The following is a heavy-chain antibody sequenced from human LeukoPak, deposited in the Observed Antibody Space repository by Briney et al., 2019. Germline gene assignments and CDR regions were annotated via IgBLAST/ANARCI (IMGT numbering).Heavy chain of an antibody. V-gene: IGHV4-4*07. J-gene: IGHJ3*02. CDR2: IYTSGST. CDR3: AREVNYYYILTGYSSHDAFDI. CDR1: GGSISSYY. D-gene: IGHD3-9*01. Sequence: SETLSLTCTVSGGSISSYYWSWIRQPAGKGLEWIGRIYTSGSTNYNPSLKSRVTMSVDTSKNQFSLNLSSVTAADTAVYYCAREVNYYYILTGYSSHDAFDIWGQGTMVTVSS.